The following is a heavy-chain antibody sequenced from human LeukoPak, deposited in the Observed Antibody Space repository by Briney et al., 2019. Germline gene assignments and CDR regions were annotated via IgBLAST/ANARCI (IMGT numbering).Heavy chain of an antibody. V-gene: IGHV4-38-2*01. J-gene: IGHJ4*02. CDR2: IYNSGSS. Sequence: PSETLSLTCAVSGYSISSGYYWGGIRQPPGKGVEWIGNIYNSGSSDYNPSLKSRVTISVDTSKNQFSLKLSSVTAADTAVYYCARRRVDSGNHHFDYWGQGTLVTVSS. D-gene: IGHD1-26*01. CDR1: GYSISSGYY. CDR3: ARRRVDSGNHHFDY.